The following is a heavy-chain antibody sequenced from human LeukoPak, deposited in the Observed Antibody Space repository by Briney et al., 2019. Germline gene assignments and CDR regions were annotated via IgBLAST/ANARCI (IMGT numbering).Heavy chain of an antibody. CDR3: ARAGIAGRPPDY. Sequence: GGSLRLSCAASGFTFSSYWMHWVRQAPGKGLEWVSRINSDESSTSYADSVKGRFTISRDNAKNTLHLQMNSLRAEDTAVYYCARAGIAGRPPDYWGQGTLVTVSS. J-gene: IGHJ4*02. V-gene: IGHV3-74*01. D-gene: IGHD6-6*01. CDR2: INSDESST. CDR1: GFTFSSYW.